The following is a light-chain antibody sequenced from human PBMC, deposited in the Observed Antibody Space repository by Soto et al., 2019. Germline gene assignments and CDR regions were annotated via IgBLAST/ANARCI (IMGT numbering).Light chain of an antibody. Sequence: QPVLPQSPSASASLGASVKLTCTLSSGHSSYAIAWHQQQPEKGPRYLMKLNSDGSHSKGDGIPDRFSGSSSGAERYLTIASLQSEDEADYDCQTWGTGIHYVFGTGTKLTVL. CDR3: QTWGTGIHYV. CDR1: SGHSSYA. V-gene: IGLV4-69*01. J-gene: IGLJ1*01. CDR2: LNSDGSH.